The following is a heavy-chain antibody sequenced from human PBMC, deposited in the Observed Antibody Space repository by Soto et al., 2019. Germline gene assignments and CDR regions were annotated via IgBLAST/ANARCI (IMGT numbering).Heavy chain of an antibody. CDR1: GFTFSSYA. J-gene: IGHJ4*02. Sequence: GGSLRLSCAASGFTFSSYAMSWVRQAPGKGVVCFSGISFSGGLTNYADSVNGWFTVSRYYFKNTLFLQMNSLRVEDTAVYYCAKDLSSGWNTYWGQGTLVTVSS. V-gene: IGHV3-23*01. D-gene: IGHD6-19*01. CDR3: AKDLSSGWNTY. CDR2: ISFSGGLT.